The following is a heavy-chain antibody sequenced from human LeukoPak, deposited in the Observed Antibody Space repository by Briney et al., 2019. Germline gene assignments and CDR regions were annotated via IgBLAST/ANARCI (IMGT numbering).Heavy chain of an antibody. V-gene: IGHV4-30-4*01. CDR3: ARWKVPRGIDY. CDR2: IYYSGST. J-gene: IGHJ4*02. D-gene: IGHD1-1*01. Sequence: SETLSPTCTVSGGSISSGDYYWSWIRQPPGKGLEWIGYIYYSGSTYYNPSLKSRVTISVDTSKNQFSLKLSSVTAADTAVYYCARWKVPRGIDYWGQGTLVTVSS. CDR1: GGSISSGDYY.